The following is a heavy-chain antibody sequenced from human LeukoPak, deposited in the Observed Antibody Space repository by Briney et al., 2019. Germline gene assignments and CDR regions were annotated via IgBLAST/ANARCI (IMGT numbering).Heavy chain of an antibody. J-gene: IGHJ4*02. D-gene: IGHD6-19*01. CDR2: ISWNSGSI. V-gene: IGHV3-9*01. CDR3: AKDRRGAVAGQFDY. CDR1: SSGGYY. Sequence: SSGGYYWSWIRQPPGKGLEWVSGISWNSGSIGYADSVKGRFTISRDNAKNSLYLQMNSLRAEDTALYYCAKDRRGAVAGQFDYWGQGTLVTVSS.